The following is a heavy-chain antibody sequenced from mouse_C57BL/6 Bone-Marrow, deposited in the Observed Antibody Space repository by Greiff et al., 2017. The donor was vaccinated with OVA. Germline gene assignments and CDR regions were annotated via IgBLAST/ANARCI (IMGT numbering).Heavy chain of an antibody. D-gene: IGHD2-3*01. CDR1: GFSLTSYG. Sequence: VQVVESGPGLVQPSQSLSITCTVSGFSLTSYGVHWVRQSPGKGLEWLGVIWRGGSTDYNAAFMSRLSITKDNSKSQVFFKMNSLQADDTAIYYCAKNSLYYWYFDVWGTGTTVTVSA. V-gene: IGHV2-5*01. CDR3: AKNSLYYWYFDV. J-gene: IGHJ1*03. CDR2: IWRGGST.